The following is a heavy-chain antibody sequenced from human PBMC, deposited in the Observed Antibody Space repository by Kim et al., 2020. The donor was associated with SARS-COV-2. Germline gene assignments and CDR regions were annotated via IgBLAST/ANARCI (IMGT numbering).Heavy chain of an antibody. J-gene: IGHJ4*02. CDR2: INPNTDIT. D-gene: IGHD6-19*01. CDR1: GYTFTTHY. CDR3: ARAPIAVAGTGDY. V-gene: IGHV1-46*01. Sequence: ASVKVSCKASGYTFTTHYMYWVRQAPGQGLEWMGIINPNTDITSYAQKFQDRVTMTRDMSTSTVYMELSSLRSEDTAVYYCARAPIAVAGTGDYWGQGTL.